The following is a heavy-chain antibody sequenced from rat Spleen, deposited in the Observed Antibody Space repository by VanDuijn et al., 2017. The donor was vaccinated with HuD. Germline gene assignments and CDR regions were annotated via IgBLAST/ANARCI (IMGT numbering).Heavy chain of an antibody. J-gene: IGHJ3*01. D-gene: IGHD1-12*03. Sequence: QVQLKESGPGLVQPSQTLSLTCTVSGFSLISYAVNWVRQPPGKGLEWMGGIWGDGGTRYNSALKSRLSISKDTSKSQVFLKMNSLQTEDTATYYCARDWHYDGYSGWFAYWGQGTLVTVSS. CDR3: ARDWHYDGYSGWFAY. CDR2: IWGDGGT. V-gene: IGHV2-41*01. CDR1: GFSLISYA.